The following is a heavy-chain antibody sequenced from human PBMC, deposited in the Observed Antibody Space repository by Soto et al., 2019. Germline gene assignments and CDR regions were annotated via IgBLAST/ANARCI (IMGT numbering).Heavy chain of an antibody. D-gene: IGHD3-16*01. CDR2: IKYIGHT. CDR1: GGAISSDTHY. CDR3: ARQRAWKGEWAIDI. V-gene: IGHV4-39*01. J-gene: IGHJ3*02. Sequence: QLQVQESGPGLVKASETLSLTCTVSGGAISSDTHYWGWIRQPPGKGLEWIGSIKYIGHTFYNPSLKSRVAMSVDMSKNQFSLKLTSVTAADTAVYSYARQRAWKGEWAIDIWGQGTLVTVSS.